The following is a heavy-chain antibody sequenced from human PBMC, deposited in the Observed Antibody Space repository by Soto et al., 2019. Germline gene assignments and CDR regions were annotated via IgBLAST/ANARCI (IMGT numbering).Heavy chain of an antibody. CDR2: ISENGSFT. D-gene: IGHD6-19*01. CDR3: ARDQTVAGPTTFDY. Sequence: PGGSLRLSCSASKFTFSIYAMHWVRQAPGKGLEHVSAISENGSFTTYADSVKGRFTISRDNAKNTLYLQMNSLRAEDTAVYYCARDQTVAGPTTFDYCGQGTLVTVS. CDR1: KFTFSIYA. V-gene: IGHV3-64*04. J-gene: IGHJ4*02.